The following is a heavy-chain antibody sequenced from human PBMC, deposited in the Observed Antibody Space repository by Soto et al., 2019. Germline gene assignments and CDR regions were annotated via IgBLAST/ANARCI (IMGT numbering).Heavy chain of an antibody. J-gene: IGHJ5*01. CDR2: INHSGST. CDR1: GGSFSDYY. D-gene: IGHD5-12*01. V-gene: IGHV4-34*01. CDR3: AGGFPGYSGYDSCLFDS. Sequence: SETLSLTCAVYGGSFSDYYWSWIRQPPGKGLEWIGEINHSGSTNYNPSLKSRVTISVDTSKKQFSLKLSSVTAADTAVYYCAGGFPGYSGYDSCLFDSWGQQTLDTGSS.